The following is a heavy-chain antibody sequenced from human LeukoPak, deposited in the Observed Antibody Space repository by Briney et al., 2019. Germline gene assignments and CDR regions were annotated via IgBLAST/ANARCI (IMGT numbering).Heavy chain of an antibody. CDR3: AREDDIQGAFDI. CDR1: GYTFTSYA. CDR2: INAGNGNT. J-gene: IGHJ3*02. Sequence: ASVKVSCKASGYTFTSYAMHWVRQAPGQRLEWMGWINAGNGNTKYSQKFQGRVTITRDTSASTAYMELSSLRSEDTAVYYCAREDDIQGAFDIWGQGTMVTVSS. V-gene: IGHV1-3*01. D-gene: IGHD3-9*01.